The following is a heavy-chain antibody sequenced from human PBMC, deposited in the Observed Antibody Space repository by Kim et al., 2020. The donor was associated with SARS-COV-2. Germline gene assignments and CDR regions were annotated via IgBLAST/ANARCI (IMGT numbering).Heavy chain of an antibody. D-gene: IGHD2-15*01. V-gene: IGHV3-23*01. CDR3: AKDLEDIVVVVAATAGWFDP. Sequence: GGSLRLSCAASGFTFSSYAMSWVRQAPGKGLEWVSAISGSGGSTYYADSVKGRFTISRDNSKNTLYLQMNSLRAEDTAVYYCAKDLEDIVVVVAATAGWFDPWGQGTLVTVSS. CDR1: GFTFSSYA. CDR2: ISGSGGST. J-gene: IGHJ5*02.